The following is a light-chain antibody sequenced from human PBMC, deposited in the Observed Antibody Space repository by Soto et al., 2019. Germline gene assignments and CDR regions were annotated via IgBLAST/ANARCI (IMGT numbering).Light chain of an antibody. CDR3: HQRQSWPRT. CDR1: QYINTR. CDR2: QTS. Sequence: EILLTQSPAILSSFPGDRVTLSCRASQYINTRLAWYQHRPGQSPRLLIYQTSLRAAGIPARFSASGSGTDFTLTISDVQPEDFALYYCHQRQSWPRTFGQGAKVDIK. V-gene: IGKV3-11*01. J-gene: IGKJ1*01.